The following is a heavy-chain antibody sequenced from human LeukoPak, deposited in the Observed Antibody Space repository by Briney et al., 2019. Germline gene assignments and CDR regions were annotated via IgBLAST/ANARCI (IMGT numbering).Heavy chain of an antibody. CDR2: INPNSGGT. J-gene: IGHJ5*02. D-gene: IGHD3-22*01. CDR3: ARDGGRDYDSNRTPTNWFDP. V-gene: IGHV1-2*04. Sequence: ASVKVSCKASGYTFTGYYMHWERQAPGQGLEWMGWINPNSGGTNYAQKFQGWVTMTRDTSISTAYMELSRLRSDDTAVYYCARDGGRDYDSNRTPTNWFDPWGQGTLVTVSS. CDR1: GYTFTGYY.